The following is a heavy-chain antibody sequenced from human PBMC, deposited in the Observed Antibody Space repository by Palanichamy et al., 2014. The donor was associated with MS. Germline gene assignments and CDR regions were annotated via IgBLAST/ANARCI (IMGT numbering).Heavy chain of an antibody. Sequence: QVQLVQSGAEVKKPGASVKVSCKASGYTFTSYAMHWVRQAPGQRLEWMGWINAGNGNTKYSQKFQGRVTITRDTSASTAYMERSSLRSEDTAVYYCARVHHSSSYWFDPWGQGTLVTVSS. CDR3: ARVHHSSSYWFDP. CDR2: INAGNGNT. CDR1: GYTFTSYA. V-gene: IGHV1-3*01. D-gene: IGHD6-13*01. J-gene: IGHJ5*02.